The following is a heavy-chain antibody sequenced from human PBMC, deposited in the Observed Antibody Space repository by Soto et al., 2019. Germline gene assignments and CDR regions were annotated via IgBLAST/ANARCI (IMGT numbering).Heavy chain of an antibody. V-gene: IGHV2-5*02. D-gene: IGHD5-12*01. CDR2: IYLDDDK. CDR1: GFSLSTSGAG. CDR3: AHVYGGYDNFDY. Sequence: QITLKASGPTLVKPTQTLTLTCTFSGFSLSTSGAGVGWIRQPPGKALEWLALIYLDDDKRYSPSLKSRLTITKDTSKNQVVLTMTNMDPVDTATYYCAHVYGGYDNFDYWGQGTLVTVSS. J-gene: IGHJ4*02.